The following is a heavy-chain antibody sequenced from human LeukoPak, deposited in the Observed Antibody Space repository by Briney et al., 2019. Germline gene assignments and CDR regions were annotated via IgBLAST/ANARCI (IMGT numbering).Heavy chain of an antibody. CDR1: GGSFSGYY. J-gene: IGHJ6*02. V-gene: IGHV4-34*01. CDR3: ARGDYDFWSGYYYYYYYYGMDV. D-gene: IGHD3-3*01. CDR2: INHSGST. Sequence: SETLSLTCAVYGGSFSGYYWSWIRQPPGKGLEWIGEINHSGSTNYNPSLKSRVTISVDTSKNQFSLKLSSVTAADTAVYYCARGDYDFWSGYYYYYYYYGMDVWGQGTTVTVSS.